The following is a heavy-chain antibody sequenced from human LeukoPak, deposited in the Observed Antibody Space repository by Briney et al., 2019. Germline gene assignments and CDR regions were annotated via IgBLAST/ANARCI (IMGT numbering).Heavy chain of an antibody. CDR1: GYSFTTYW. D-gene: IGHD4-11*01. V-gene: IGHV5-51*01. CDR3: ARHTDYTNPFDY. Sequence: GESLKISCQGSGYSFTTYWIGWVRQMPEKGLEWLGIIYPDDSDTRYSPSFQGQVTISVDKSINTAYLQWRSLKTSDTAIYYCARHTDYTNPFDYWGQGTLVTVSS. J-gene: IGHJ4*02. CDR2: IYPDDSDT.